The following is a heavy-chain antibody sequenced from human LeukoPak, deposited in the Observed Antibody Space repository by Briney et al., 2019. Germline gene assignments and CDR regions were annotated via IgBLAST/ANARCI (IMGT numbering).Heavy chain of an antibody. V-gene: IGHV4-59*08. D-gene: IGHD5-18*01. CDR1: GGSISSYY. Sequence: SETLSLTCTVSGGSISSYYWSWIRQPPGKGLEWIGYIYYSGSTNYNPSLKSRVTISVDTSKNQFSLKLSSVTAADTAVYYCARHSRGRSYGFVYWGQGTLVTVSS. CDR3: ARHSRGRSYGFVY. J-gene: IGHJ4*02. CDR2: IYYSGST.